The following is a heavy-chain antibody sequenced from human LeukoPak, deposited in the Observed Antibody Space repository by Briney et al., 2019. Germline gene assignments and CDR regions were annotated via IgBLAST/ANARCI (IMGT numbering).Heavy chain of an antibody. V-gene: IGHV3-30*02. D-gene: IGHD5-12*01. CDR2: IRYDGSNK. CDR3: AKDRGYEYYYGMDV. CDR1: GFTFSNYA. J-gene: IGHJ6*02. Sequence: PGGSLRLSCAASGFTFSNYAMHWVRQAPGKGLEWVAFIRYDGSNKYYADSVKGRFTISRDNSKNTLSLQMNSLRSEDTAVYYCAKDRGYEYYYGMDVWGQGTTVTVSS.